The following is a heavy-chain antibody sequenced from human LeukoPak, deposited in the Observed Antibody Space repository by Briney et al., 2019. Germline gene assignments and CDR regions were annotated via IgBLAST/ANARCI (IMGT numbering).Heavy chain of an antibody. Sequence: ASVTVSCKASGYTFTGYYMHWVRQAPGQGLEWMGWINPNSGGTNYAQKFQGRVTMTRDTSISIAYMELSRLRSDDTAVYYCAGVASSGYFWGQGTLVTVSS. D-gene: IGHD3-22*01. J-gene: IGHJ4*02. CDR3: AGVASSGYF. CDR2: INPNSGGT. CDR1: GYTFTGYY. V-gene: IGHV1-2*02.